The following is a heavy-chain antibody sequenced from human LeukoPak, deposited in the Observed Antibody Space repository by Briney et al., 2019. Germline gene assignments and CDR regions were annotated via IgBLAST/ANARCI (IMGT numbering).Heavy chain of an antibody. V-gene: IGHV4-34*01. Sequence: PSETLSLTCAVYGGSFSGYYWSWIRQPPGKGLEWIGEINHSGSTNYNPSLKSRVTIPVPVDTSKNQFSLKVTSVTAADTAVYYCAREWNYYAFEIWGQGTMVTVSS. J-gene: IGHJ3*02. D-gene: IGHD1-7*01. CDR2: INHSGST. CDR1: GGSFSGYY. CDR3: AREWNYYAFEI.